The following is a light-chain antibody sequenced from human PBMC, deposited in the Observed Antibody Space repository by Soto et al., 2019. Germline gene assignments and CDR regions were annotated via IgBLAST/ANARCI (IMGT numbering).Light chain of an antibody. CDR3: QQRSDSIT. CDR2: DAS. V-gene: IGKV3-11*01. J-gene: IGKJ5*01. Sequence: EIVLTQSPATLSLSQGERATLSCRASQSVSSYLAWYQQKPGQAPRLLIYDASTRAPGIPARFSGRGSGADFTLTSSSLEPEYFAVYYCQQRSDSITFGQGTRLEI. CDR1: QSVSSY.